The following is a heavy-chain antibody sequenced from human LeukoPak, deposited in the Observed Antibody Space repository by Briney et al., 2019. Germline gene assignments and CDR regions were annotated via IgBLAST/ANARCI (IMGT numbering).Heavy chain of an antibody. Sequence: GGSLRLSCAASGFTFSSYWMHWVRQAPGKGLVWVSRINSDGSSTSYADSVKGRFTISRDNAKNSLYLQMNSLRAEDTAVYYCARDLFSYAEKPMVRGLIPQPLGYWGQGTLVTVSS. D-gene: IGHD3-10*01. V-gene: IGHV3-74*01. CDR2: INSDGSST. CDR1: GFTFSSYW. J-gene: IGHJ4*02. CDR3: ARDLFSYAEKPMVRGLIPQPLGY.